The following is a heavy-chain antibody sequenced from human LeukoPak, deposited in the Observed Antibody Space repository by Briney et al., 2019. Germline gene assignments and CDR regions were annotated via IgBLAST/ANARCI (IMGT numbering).Heavy chain of an antibody. Sequence: GGSLRLSCAASGFIVSDNYMSWVRQAPGKGLEWVSVVYSGGDSYYADSVKGRITISRDNSKNTLYLQMDNLRAEDTAVYYCARLGMIQAYSTEDYWGQGTLVTVSS. J-gene: IGHJ4*02. CDR2: VYSGGDS. CDR1: GFIVSDNY. V-gene: IGHV3-53*01. CDR3: ARLGMIQAYSTEDY. D-gene: IGHD2/OR15-2a*01.